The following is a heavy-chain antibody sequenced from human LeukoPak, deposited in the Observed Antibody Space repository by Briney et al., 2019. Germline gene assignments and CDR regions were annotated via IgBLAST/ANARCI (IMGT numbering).Heavy chain of an antibody. J-gene: IGHJ2*01. CDR2: ISSRGTT. V-gene: IGHV3-69-1*01. CDR3: TRGVPATISGWYFDL. D-gene: IGHD3-9*01. Sequence: GGSLRLSCAGSGFNFIDYNMNWVRQAPGKGLEWISYISSRGTTYYADSVKGRFTISRDNARNSLYLQGDSLTAADTAVYYCTRGVPATISGWYFDLWGRGTLVTVSS. CDR1: GFNFIDYN.